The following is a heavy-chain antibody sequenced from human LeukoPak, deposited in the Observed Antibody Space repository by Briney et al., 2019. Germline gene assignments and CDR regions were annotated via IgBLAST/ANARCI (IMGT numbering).Heavy chain of an antibody. CDR1: GGTFSSYA. Sequence: SVKVSCKASGGTFSSYAISWVRQAPGQGLEWMGGIIPIFGTANYAQKFQVRVTITADESTSTAYMELSSLRSEDTAVYYCARSRWGCSGGSCYGYYFDYWGQGTLVTVSS. CDR2: IIPIFGTA. J-gene: IGHJ4*02. V-gene: IGHV1-69*13. D-gene: IGHD2-15*01. CDR3: ARSRWGCSGGSCYGYYFDY.